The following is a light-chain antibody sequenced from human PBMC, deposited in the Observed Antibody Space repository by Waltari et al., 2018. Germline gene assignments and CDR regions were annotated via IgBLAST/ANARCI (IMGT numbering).Light chain of an antibody. CDR2: EVT. J-gene: IGLJ1*01. CDR3: SSYTSSRTVV. V-gene: IGLV2-14*01. CDR1: SGDVGAYNY. Sequence: QSALTQPASVSWSPGQSIAISCTGTSGDVGAYNYVSWYQQYPGKAPQVLIYEVTNRPSGVSSRFSGSKSGNTASLTISGLQPDDEADYYCSSYTSSRTVVFGTGTEVTVL.